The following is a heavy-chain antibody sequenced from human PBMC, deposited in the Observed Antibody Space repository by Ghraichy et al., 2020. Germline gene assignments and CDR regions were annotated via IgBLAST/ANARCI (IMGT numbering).Heavy chain of an antibody. D-gene: IGHD6-13*01. J-gene: IGHJ6*02. CDR1: GDSVSSNSAA. V-gene: IGHV6-1*01. Sequence: SQTLSLTCAISGDSVSSNSAAWNWIRQSPSRGLEWLGRTYYRSKWYNDYAVSMKIRITINPDTSKNQFSLQLNSVTPEDTAVYYCARALFPQYSSSWYYYYGMDVWGQGTTVTVSS. CDR2: TYYRSKWYN. CDR3: ARALFPQYSSSWYYYYGMDV.